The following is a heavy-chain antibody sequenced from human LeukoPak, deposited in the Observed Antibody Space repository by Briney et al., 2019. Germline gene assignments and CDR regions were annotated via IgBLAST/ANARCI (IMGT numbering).Heavy chain of an antibody. CDR2: ICGSGGST. CDR3: AKDRVCSGGICYSGFDY. D-gene: IGHD2-15*01. V-gene: IGHV3-23*01. CDR1: GFTFSSYA. J-gene: IGHJ4*02. Sequence: GGSLRLSCEASGFTFSSYAMTWVRQAPGKGLEWVSGICGSGGSTYYADSVKGRFTISRDNSKNTLYLQMNSLRPEDTALYYCAKDRVCSGGICYSGFDYWGQGTLVTVSS.